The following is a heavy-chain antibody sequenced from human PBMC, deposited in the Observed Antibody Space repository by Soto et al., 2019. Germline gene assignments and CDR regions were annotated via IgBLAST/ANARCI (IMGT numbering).Heavy chain of an antibody. CDR2: IEPSDSYT. V-gene: IGHV5-10-1*01. J-gene: IGHJ6*02. CDR1: GYSFTSYW. D-gene: IGHD3-22*01. Sequence: RGESLKISCKGSGYSFTSYWITWVRQMPGKGLEWMGKIEPSDSYTNYSPSFQGHVTISADKSISTAYLQWSSLKASDTAMYYCARVSGYPNYYGMDVWGQGTTVTVSS. CDR3: ARVSGYPNYYGMDV.